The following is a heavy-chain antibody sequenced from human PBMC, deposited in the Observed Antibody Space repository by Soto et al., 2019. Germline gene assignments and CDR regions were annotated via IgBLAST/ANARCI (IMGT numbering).Heavy chain of an antibody. J-gene: IGHJ4*02. V-gene: IGHV1-46*01. Sequence: QVQLVQSGAEVKKPGASVKVSCKASGYTFIHYYIHWVRQAPGQGLEWMAIINPNGGSTNYAQKFQGRVTVTSDTSTSTVSMELNSLGSDDTAVYLCARSLLQGDFWGQGTLVTVSS. CDR2: INPNGGST. CDR3: ARSLLQGDF. CDR1: GYTFIHYY. D-gene: IGHD2-21*01.